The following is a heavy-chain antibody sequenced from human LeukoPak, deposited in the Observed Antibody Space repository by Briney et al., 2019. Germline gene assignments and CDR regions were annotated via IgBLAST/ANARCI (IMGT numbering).Heavy chain of an antibody. Sequence: GGSLRLSCAAAGVTVATNYMSWIRQVPGRGLEWVSMMYSDGTIHYLDSVKGRFTISRDNSKDTLYLQMNSLRVEDTAVYYCARWYCNSLNCYYDYWGQGTLVTVSS. CDR3: ARWYCNSLNCYYDY. CDR2: MYSDGTI. V-gene: IGHV3-53*01. D-gene: IGHD2/OR15-2a*01. CDR1: GVTVATNY. J-gene: IGHJ4*02.